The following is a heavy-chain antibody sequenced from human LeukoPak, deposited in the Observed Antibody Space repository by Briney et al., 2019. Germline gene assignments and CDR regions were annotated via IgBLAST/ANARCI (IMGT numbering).Heavy chain of an antibody. D-gene: IGHD3-22*01. CDR1: GGSISSSSYY. CDR2: IYYSGST. V-gene: IGHV4-39*01. J-gene: IGHJ4*02. CDR3: ASHLLQDSSGYPPYYFDY. Sequence: SETLSLTCTVSGGSISSSSYYWGWIRQPPGKGLEWIGSIYYSGSTYYNPSLKSRVTISVDTSKHQFSLKLSSVTAADTAVYYCASHLLQDSSGYPPYYFDYWGQGTLVTVSS.